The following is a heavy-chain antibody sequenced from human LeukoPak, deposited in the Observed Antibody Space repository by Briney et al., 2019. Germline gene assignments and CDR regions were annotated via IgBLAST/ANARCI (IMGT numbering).Heavy chain of an antibody. CDR2: INHSGST. CDR1: GGSFGGYY. J-gene: IGHJ4*02. V-gene: IGHV4-34*01. Sequence: SETLSLTCAVYGGSFGGYYWSWIRQPPGKGLEWIGEINHSGSTNYNPSLKSRVTISVDTSKNQFSLKLSSVTAADTAVYYCARGSHSYGYISRRPTDYWGQGTLVTVSS. D-gene: IGHD5-18*01. CDR3: ARGSHSYGYISRRPTDY.